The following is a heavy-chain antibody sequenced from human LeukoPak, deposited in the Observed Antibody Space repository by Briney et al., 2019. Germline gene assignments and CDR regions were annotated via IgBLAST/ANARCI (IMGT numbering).Heavy chain of an antibody. Sequence: GGSLRLSCAASGFTFSSYAMSWVRQAPGKGLEWVSAISGSGGSRYYADSVKGRFTISRDNSKNTLYLQMNSLRAEDTAVYYCARHSSSWYNAFDIWGQGTMVTVSS. V-gene: IGHV3-23*01. J-gene: IGHJ3*02. CDR3: ARHSSSWYNAFDI. CDR1: GFTFSSYA. CDR2: ISGSGGSR. D-gene: IGHD6-13*01.